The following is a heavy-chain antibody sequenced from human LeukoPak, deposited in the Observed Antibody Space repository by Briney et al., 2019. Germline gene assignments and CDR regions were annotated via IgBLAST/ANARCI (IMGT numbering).Heavy chain of an antibody. D-gene: IGHD3-22*01. J-gene: IGHJ3*02. CDR3: TRYIADSSGSPSPSAFNI. Sequence: GGSLRLSCAASGFTFSAYWMSWVRQAPGKGLNWVANIKQDGSENYYVDSVKGRFTISRDNAKNSLYLQMNSLRVEATAVYYCTRYIADSSGSPSPSAFNIWGQGTMVTVSS. V-gene: IGHV3-7*02. CDR2: IKQDGSEN. CDR1: GFTFSAYW.